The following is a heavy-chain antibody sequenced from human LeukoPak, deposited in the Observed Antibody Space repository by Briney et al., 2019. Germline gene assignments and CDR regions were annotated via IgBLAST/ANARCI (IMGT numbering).Heavy chain of an antibody. CDR1: GGSISSYY. CDR3: ARDRHSSTPYGMDV. J-gene: IGHJ6*02. D-gene: IGHD6-13*01. CDR2: VYSTGST. V-gene: IGHV4-4*07. Sequence: SETLSLTCTVAGGSISSYYWSWIRQPAGKGLEWIGRVYSTGSTYYNPSLKSRVTMSVDTSKNQFSLKLTSVTAADTALYYCARDRHSSTPYGMDVWGQGTTVTVSS.